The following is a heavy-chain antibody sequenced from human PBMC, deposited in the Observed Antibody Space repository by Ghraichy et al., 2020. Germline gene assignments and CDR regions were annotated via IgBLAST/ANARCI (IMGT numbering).Heavy chain of an antibody. D-gene: IGHD3-3*01. Sequence: SETLSLTCAVYGGSFSGYYWSWIRQPPGKGLEWIGEINHSGSTNYNPSLKSRVTISVDTSKNQFSLKLSSVTAADTAVYYCARAPVMDFWSGYWSYYYMDVWGKGTTVTVSS. J-gene: IGHJ6*03. V-gene: IGHV4-34*01. CDR3: ARAPVMDFWSGYWSYYYMDV. CDR1: GGSFSGYY. CDR2: INHSGST.